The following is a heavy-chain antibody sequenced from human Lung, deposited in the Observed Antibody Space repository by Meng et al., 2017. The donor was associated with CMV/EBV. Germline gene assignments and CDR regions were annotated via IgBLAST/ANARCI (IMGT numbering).Heavy chain of an antibody. CDR3: PTTMVRGLGAFDI. V-gene: IGHV3-30*04. D-gene: IGHD3-10*01. CDR2: ISYDGSNK. CDR1: GFSFSSYA. J-gene: IGHJ3*02. Sequence: GESLKISCAASGFSFSSYAMHWVRQAPGKGLEWVAVISYDGSNKYYADSVEGRFTISRDNSKNTLYLQMNSLRAEDTAVYYCPTTMVRGLGAFDIWGQGTXVTVSS.